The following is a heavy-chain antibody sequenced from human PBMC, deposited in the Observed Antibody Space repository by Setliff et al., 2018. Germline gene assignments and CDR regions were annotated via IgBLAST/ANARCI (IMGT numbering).Heavy chain of an antibody. V-gene: IGHV2-70*04. CDR3: ARDSREYYFDY. CDR1: GFSFGISGMR. J-gene: IGHJ4*02. D-gene: IGHD3-22*01. Sequence: VSGPTLVNPTQTLTLTCTYSGFSFGISGMRLSWIRQAPGKALEWLARVDWDDDKFYSTSLATRLTISKDTFKNQVILTMTNMDPADTATYFCARDSREYYFDYWGQGILVTAPQ. CDR2: VDWDDDK.